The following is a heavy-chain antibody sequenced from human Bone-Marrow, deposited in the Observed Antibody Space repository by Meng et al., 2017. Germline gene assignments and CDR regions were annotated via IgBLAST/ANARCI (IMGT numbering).Heavy chain of an antibody. Sequence: VWLGETGGGLIQPGGSLRLSCAASGFSVSSSYVSWVRQAPGKGPEWVSVIYSGGTTYYADSVKGRFTISRDNSRNTLYLQVNSLRAEDTAVYYCARVLRGWGYFDYWGQGTLVTVSS. CDR2: IYSGGTT. CDR3: ARVLRGWGYFDY. D-gene: IGHD3-10*01. V-gene: IGHV3-53*02. CDR1: GFSVSSSY. J-gene: IGHJ4*02.